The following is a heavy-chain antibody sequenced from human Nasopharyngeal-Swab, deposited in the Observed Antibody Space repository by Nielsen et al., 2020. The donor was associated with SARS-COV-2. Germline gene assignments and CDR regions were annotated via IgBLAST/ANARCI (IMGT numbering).Heavy chain of an antibody. CDR2: ISGSGGST. CDR1: GFTFSSYA. Sequence: GESLKISCAASGFTFSSYAMSWVRQAPGKGLEWVSAISGSGGSTYYADSVKGRFTISRDNSKNTLYLQMNSLRAEDTAVYYCVKKRVTMVRGVQAPTDYWGQGTLVTVSS. D-gene: IGHD3-10*01. CDR3: VKKRVTMVRGVQAPTDY. V-gene: IGHV3-23*01. J-gene: IGHJ4*02.